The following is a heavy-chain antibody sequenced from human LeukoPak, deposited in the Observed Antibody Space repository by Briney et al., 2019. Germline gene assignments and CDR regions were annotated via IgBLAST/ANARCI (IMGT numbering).Heavy chain of an antibody. J-gene: IGHJ4*02. V-gene: IGHV4-61*08. D-gene: IGHD6-13*01. CDR1: GGSISSGGYY. Sequence: PSETLSLTCTVSGGSISSGGYYWSWIRQPPGKGLEWIGYIYYSGSTNYNPSLKSRVTISVDMSKNQFSLKLNSVTAADTAVYYRARGRAAAGTPVDYWGQRILVTVSS. CDR2: IYYSGST. CDR3: ARGRAAAGTPVDY.